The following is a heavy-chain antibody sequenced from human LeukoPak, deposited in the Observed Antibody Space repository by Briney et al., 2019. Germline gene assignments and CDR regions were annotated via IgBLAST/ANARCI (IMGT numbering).Heavy chain of an antibody. CDR1: GFTFSSYS. Sequence: GGSLRLSCAASGFTFSSYSMNWVRQAPGKGLEWVSSISCSSSYIYYADSVKGRFTISRDNAKNSLYLQMNSLRAEDTAVYYCARDVVVEWWSSYYYYYGMDVWGKGTTVTVSS. CDR3: ARDVVVEWWSSYYYYYGMDV. CDR2: ISCSSSYI. D-gene: IGHD2-15*01. V-gene: IGHV3-21*01. J-gene: IGHJ6*04.